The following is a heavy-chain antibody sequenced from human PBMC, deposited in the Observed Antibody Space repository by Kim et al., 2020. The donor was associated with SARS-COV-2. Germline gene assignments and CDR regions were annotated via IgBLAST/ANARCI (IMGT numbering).Heavy chain of an antibody. Sequence: HKSQVTIAVDTSKSQFSLKLSSVTAADTAVYYCARHPRDYYGSGSYSLDIWGQGTMVTVSS. J-gene: IGHJ3*02. D-gene: IGHD3-10*01. V-gene: IGHV4-59*08. CDR3: ARHPRDYYGSGSYSLDI.